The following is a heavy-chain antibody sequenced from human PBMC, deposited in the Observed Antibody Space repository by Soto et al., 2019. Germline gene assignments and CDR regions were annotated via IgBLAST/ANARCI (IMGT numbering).Heavy chain of an antibody. D-gene: IGHD3-10*01. Sequence: QVQLVQSETEVKKPGSAVKVSCKASGGTFNTYAMNWVRQAPGQGLEWMGGILPMFDTPRYAQKFQGRVTITVDESTTTAYMELSSLRSDDTAVYYCARGDFYNSGQSQFWGQGSLVTVSS. J-gene: IGHJ4*02. CDR1: GGTFNTYA. CDR2: ILPMFDTP. V-gene: IGHV1-69*01. CDR3: ARGDFYNSGQSQF.